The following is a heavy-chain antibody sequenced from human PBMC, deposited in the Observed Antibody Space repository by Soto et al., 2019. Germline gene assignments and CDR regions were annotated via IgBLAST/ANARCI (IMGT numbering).Heavy chain of an antibody. CDR3: ARATYYYDSSGYSDRVLDY. D-gene: IGHD3-22*01. V-gene: IGHV4-31*03. J-gene: IGHJ4*02. Sequence: QVQLQESGPGLVKPSQTLSLTCTVSGGSISSGGYYWSWIRQHPGKGLEWIGYIYYSGNTYYNPSLKIRVTISEDTSKNQFSLKLSSVTAAATAVYYCARATYYYDSSGYSDRVLDYWGQGTLVTVSS. CDR1: GGSISSGGYY. CDR2: IYYSGNT.